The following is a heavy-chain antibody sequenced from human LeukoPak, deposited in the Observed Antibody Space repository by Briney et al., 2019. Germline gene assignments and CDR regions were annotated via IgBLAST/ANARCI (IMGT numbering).Heavy chain of an antibody. CDR1: GGSIGSYY. V-gene: IGHV4-59*01. D-gene: IGHD3-9*01. Sequence: SETLSLTCAASGGSIGSYYWSWVRQPPGKRLEWIGPIYYSRSTIYNPSLTSRVTISVDTSNNQSSLTMSSVTSADTAAYYCARRSIILSGYQDTLYYFDSWGQRALVTVSS. J-gene: IGHJ4*02. CDR3: ARRSIILSGYQDTLYYFDS. CDR2: IYYSRST.